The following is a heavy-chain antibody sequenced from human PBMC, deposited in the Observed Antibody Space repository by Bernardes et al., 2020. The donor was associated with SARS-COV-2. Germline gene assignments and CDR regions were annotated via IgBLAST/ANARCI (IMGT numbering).Heavy chain of an antibody. V-gene: IGHV4-4*07. CDR1: GGSISTYY. Sequence: SETLSLTCTVYGGSISTYYWNWIRQPAGKGLEWIGRIYSSGSTSYNPSLKSRVTMSVDTSKNQFSLNLRSVTAADTAVYYCARDRFEASFDTGSQGTLVTVSS. CDR3: ARDRFEASFDT. D-gene: IGHD3-9*01. J-gene: IGHJ4*02. CDR2: IYSSGST.